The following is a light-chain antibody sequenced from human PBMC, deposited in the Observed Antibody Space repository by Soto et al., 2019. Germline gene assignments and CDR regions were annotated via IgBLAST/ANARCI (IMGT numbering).Light chain of an antibody. V-gene: IGKV3-20*01. Sequence: EIVLTQSPGTLSLSPGQGATLSCRASQSVRSIYLAWYQLKPGQAPRLLIYGASSRATGIPDRLSGGGSGTDFTLTISRLEPEDFAVYYWQQYGSSPLTFGGGTKVDIK. J-gene: IGKJ4*01. CDR3: QQYGSSPLT. CDR2: GAS. CDR1: QSVRSIY.